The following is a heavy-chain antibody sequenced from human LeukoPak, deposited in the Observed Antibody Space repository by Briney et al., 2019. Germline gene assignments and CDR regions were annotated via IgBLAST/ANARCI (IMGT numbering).Heavy chain of an antibody. CDR2: IYHSGST. CDR1: GYSISSGYY. D-gene: IGHD3-10*01. J-gene: IGHJ4*02. Sequence: SETLSLTCAVSGYSISSGYYWGWIRQPPGKGLEWIGSIYHSGSTYYNPSLKSRVTISVDTSKNQFSLKLSSVTAADTAVYYCAGQPDGSGSYYRPQMFDYWGQGTLVTVSS. V-gene: IGHV4-38-2*01. CDR3: AGQPDGSGSYYRPQMFDY.